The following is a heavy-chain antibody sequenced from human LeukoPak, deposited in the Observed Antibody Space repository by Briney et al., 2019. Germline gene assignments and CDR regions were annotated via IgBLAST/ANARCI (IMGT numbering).Heavy chain of an antibody. Sequence: SVKVSFKASGGTFSSYAISWVRQAPGQGLEWMGRIIPILGIANYAQKFQGRVTITADKSTSTAYMELSSLRSEDTAVYYCARSSSMYYYDSSGPTADNWFDPWGQGTLVTVSS. CDR2: IIPILGIA. CDR3: ARSSSMYYYDSSGPTADNWFDP. D-gene: IGHD3-22*01. V-gene: IGHV1-69*04. CDR1: GGTFSSYA. J-gene: IGHJ5*02.